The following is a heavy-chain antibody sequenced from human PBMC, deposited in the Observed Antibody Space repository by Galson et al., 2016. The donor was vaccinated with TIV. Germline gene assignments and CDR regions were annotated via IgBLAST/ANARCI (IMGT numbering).Heavy chain of an antibody. CDR3: GPLGQVYSRAFTY. D-gene: IGHD3-16*01. V-gene: IGHV3-48*03. Sequence: SLRLSCAASGFSFSNYEMSWVRQAPGKGLEWVSYISSTGSTIYYADSVKSRFTISRDNAKNSLYLQMNGLRAEDTAVYYCGPLGQVYSRAFTYWGQGTLVTVSS. CDR1: GFSFSNYE. J-gene: IGHJ4*02. CDR2: ISSTGSTI.